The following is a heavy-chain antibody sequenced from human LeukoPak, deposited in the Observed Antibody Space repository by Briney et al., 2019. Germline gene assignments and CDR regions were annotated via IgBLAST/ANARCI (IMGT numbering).Heavy chain of an antibody. CDR3: AKGSRGYCSSTSCYTTPIHYYYMDV. J-gene: IGHJ6*03. D-gene: IGHD2-2*02. Sequence: GGSLRLSCAASGFTFSSYGMHWVRQAPGKGLEWVAFIRYDGSNKYYADSVKGRFTISRDNSKNTLYLQMNSLRAEDTAVYYCAKGSRGYCSSTSCYTTPIHYYYMDVWGKGTTVTVSS. CDR2: IRYDGSNK. CDR1: GFTFSSYG. V-gene: IGHV3-30*02.